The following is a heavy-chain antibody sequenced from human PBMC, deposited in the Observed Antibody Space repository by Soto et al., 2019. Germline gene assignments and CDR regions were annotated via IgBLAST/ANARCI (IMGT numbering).Heavy chain of an antibody. CDR3: VRDRPNSNLDF. CDR2: INTETGNT. CDR1: GYSVLSYG. J-gene: IGHJ4*02. V-gene: IGHV1-18*01. D-gene: IGHD2-8*01. Sequence: QVQLLQSGPEGKKPGASVKVSCTASGYSVLSYGFSWVRQAPGQGLEWMGYINTETGNTFYAQRLQGRVTMTTNISMNTAYMELRRLTSDDTAVYFCVRDRPNSNLDFWGQGTLITISS.